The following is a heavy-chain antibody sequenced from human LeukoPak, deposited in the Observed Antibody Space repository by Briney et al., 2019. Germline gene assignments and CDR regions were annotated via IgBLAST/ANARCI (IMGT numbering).Heavy chain of an antibody. D-gene: IGHD4-11*01. CDR1: GGSFSGFY. Sequence: PSETLSLTCAVYGGSFSGFYWSWIRQPPGKGLEWIGEISHSGSTNYNSSLKSRVTIPMDTSQNQFSLKLTSVTPADTAVYYCARVFTVRGSVDLGTSGPFNYWGQGTLVTVSS. CDR3: ARVFTVRGSVDLGTSGPFNY. V-gene: IGHV4-34*01. J-gene: IGHJ4*02. CDR2: ISHSGST.